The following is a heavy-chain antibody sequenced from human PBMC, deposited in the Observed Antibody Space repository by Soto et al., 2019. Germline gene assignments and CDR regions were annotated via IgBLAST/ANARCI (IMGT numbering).Heavy chain of an antibody. D-gene: IGHD3-9*01. Sequence: QLQLQESGPGLVKPSETLSLTCTVSGGAMSSSSYYWGWIRQPPGKGLEWIGSSFYSGSTYYNPSLKNRVTISVDTPKNQFSLKLSSVTAADTSVYYCARHNEIFYDILTDPKWFDPWGQGILVTVTS. CDR2: SFYSGST. CDR1: GGAMSSSSYY. V-gene: IGHV4-39*01. CDR3: ARHNEIFYDILTDPKWFDP. J-gene: IGHJ5*02.